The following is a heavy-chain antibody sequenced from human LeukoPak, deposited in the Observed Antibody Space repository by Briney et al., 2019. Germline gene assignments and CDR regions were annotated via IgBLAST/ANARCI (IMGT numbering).Heavy chain of an antibody. D-gene: IGHD2-21*02. V-gene: IGHV3-7*02. CDR3: AKSGAYCGGDCYSILGSYWYFDL. Sequence: PGGSLRLSCAASGFTFSTYWMSWVRQAPGKGLEWVANIKQDGSGKYYVDSVKGRFTISRDNSKNTLYLQMNSLRAEDTAVYYCAKSGAYCGGDCYSILGSYWYFDLWGRGTLVTVSS. CDR2: IKQDGSGK. J-gene: IGHJ2*01. CDR1: GFTFSTYW.